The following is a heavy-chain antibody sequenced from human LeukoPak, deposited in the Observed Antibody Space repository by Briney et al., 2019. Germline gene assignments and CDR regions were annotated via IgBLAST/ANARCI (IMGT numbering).Heavy chain of an antibody. CDR2: IYTSGST. CDR3: ARRSSYQDY. J-gene: IGHJ4*02. CDR1: GGSISSGSYY. V-gene: IGHV4-61*02. D-gene: IGHD3-22*01. Sequence: SETLSLTCTVSGGSISSGSYYWSWIRQPAGKGLEWIGRIYTSGSTNYNPSLKSRVTISVDTSKNQFSLKLSSVTAADTAVYYCARRSSYQDYWGQGTLVTVSS.